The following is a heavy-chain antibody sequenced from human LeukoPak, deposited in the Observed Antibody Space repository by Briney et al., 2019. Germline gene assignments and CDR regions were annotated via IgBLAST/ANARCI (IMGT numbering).Heavy chain of an antibody. J-gene: IGHJ4*02. Sequence: PGGSLRLSCAASGFAFSAYWMHWVRQAPGKGLEWVARINEDATTISYADSVKGRFIISRDNTKKSLYLQMNNLSAEDTAVYYCVRDLVFVWTPGHDFDFWGQGTLVIASS. CDR3: VRDLVFVWTPGHDFDF. D-gene: IGHD3/OR15-3a*01. CDR1: GFAFSAYW. V-gene: IGHV3-74*01. CDR2: INEDATTI.